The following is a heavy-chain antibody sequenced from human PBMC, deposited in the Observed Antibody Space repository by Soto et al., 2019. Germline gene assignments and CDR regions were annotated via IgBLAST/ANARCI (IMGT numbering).Heavy chain of an antibody. CDR1: GFTFSTYS. CDR3: ARDLHDYVSFRFDP. CDR2: ISRSSSHM. J-gene: IGHJ5*02. Sequence: EVQLVESGGGLVKPGGSLRLSCAASGFTFSTYSMNWVRQAPGKGLEWVSSISRSSSHMYYADSVKGRFTISRDNAKNSLHLQMNSLRAEDTAVYYCARDLHDYVSFRFDPWGQGTLVTVSS. D-gene: IGHD3-16*01. V-gene: IGHV3-21*01.